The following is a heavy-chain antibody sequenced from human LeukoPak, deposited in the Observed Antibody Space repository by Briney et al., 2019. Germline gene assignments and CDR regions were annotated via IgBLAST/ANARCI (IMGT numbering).Heavy chain of an antibody. V-gene: IGHV3-48*01. CDR2: ISSSSTI. CDR3: ARGAWRGYDFWSGQIDY. Sequence: GGSLRLSCAASGFTFSSYSMNWVRQAPGKGLEWVPYISSSSTIYYADSVKGRFTISRDNAKNSLYLQMNSLRAEDTAVYYCARGAWRGYDFWSGQIDYWGQGTLVTVSS. J-gene: IGHJ4*02. D-gene: IGHD3-3*01. CDR1: GFTFSSYS.